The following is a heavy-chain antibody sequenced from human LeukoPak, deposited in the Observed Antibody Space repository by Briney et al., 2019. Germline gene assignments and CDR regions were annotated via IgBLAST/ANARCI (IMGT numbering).Heavy chain of an antibody. CDR2: ISYDGSNK. D-gene: IGHD3-10*01. Sequence: PGGSLRLSCAASGFTFSGFGMHWVRQAPGKGLEWVAVISYDGSNKYYADSVKGRFTISRDNSKNTLYLQMNSLRAEDTAVYYCARDRSQEYYFDYWGQGTLVTVSS. V-gene: IGHV3-30*19. CDR3: ARDRSQEYYFDY. CDR1: GFTFSGFG. J-gene: IGHJ4*02.